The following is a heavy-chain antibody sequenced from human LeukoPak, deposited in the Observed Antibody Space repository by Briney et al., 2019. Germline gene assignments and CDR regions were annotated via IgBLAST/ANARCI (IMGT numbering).Heavy chain of an antibody. CDR1: GFTFSDYA. D-gene: IGHD1-26*01. Sequence: PGGSLRLSCVASGFTFSDYAMTWVRQAPGKGPEWVSGVSDSGDTTYYADSVKGRFTISRDNSKNTLYLQMHNLTVKDTALYYCVKGGWGATVHIWGQGTMVTVSS. CDR2: VSDSGDTT. V-gene: IGHV3-23*01. CDR3: VKGGWGATVHI. J-gene: IGHJ3*02.